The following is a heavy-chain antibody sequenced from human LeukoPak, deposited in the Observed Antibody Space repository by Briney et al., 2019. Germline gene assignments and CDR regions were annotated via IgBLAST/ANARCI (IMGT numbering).Heavy chain of an antibody. V-gene: IGHV1-69*04. D-gene: IGHD3-22*01. J-gene: IGHJ4*02. CDR1: GGTSNSHA. CDR2: IIPNLGTT. CDR3: ATTNDGGGYQWGDFFDF. Sequence: GASVKVSCKASGGTSNSHAISWVRQAPGQGLEWMGRIIPNLGTTNRAQNFQDRVTLTADKSTNTAYMELTSLTSDDTAVYYCATTNDGGGYQWGDFFDFWGQGNPVTVSS.